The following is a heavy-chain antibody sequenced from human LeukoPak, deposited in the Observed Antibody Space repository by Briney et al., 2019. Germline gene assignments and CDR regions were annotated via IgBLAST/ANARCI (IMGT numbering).Heavy chain of an antibody. J-gene: IGHJ4*02. CDR2: ISRSSRYI. V-gene: IGHV3-21*01. Sequence: PGGSLRLSCAASGLTFTNYSMNWVRQAPGMGLEGVSSISRSSRYIDYADSVKGRFTISRDNAKNSLYLQMNSLRAEDTAVYYCARTRNLGYCSGTSCPNFDYWGQGTLVTVSS. CDR1: GLTFTNYS. CDR3: ARTRNLGYCSGTSCPNFDY. D-gene: IGHD2-2*01.